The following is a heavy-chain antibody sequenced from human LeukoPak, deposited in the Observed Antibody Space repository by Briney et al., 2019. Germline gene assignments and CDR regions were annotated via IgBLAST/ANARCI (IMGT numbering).Heavy chain of an antibody. D-gene: IGHD2-15*01. CDR2: FYTTDTT. CDR3: AREKGVAGFDS. CDR1: GGSITDYY. Sequence: SSETLSLTCTISGGSITDYYWNWIRQPAGKGLEWIGRFYTTDTTNYNPSLKGRVTMSGDTSKNQFSLNLRSVTVADTAVYFCAREKGVAGFDSWGQGTLVSVSS. J-gene: IGHJ4*02. V-gene: IGHV4-4*07.